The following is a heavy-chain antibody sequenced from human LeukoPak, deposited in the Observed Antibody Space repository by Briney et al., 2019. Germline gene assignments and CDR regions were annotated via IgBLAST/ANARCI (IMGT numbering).Heavy chain of an antibody. J-gene: IGHJ4*02. D-gene: IGHD1-26*01. CDR2: INPNSGGT. V-gene: IGHV1-2*02. CDR1: GYTFTGYY. Sequence: GASVKVSCKASGYTFTGYYMHWVRQAPGQGLEWMGWINPNSGGTNYAQKFQGRVTMTRDTSISTAYMELSRLRSDDTAVYYCARDGGSYTYPSHLTNWGQGTLVTVSS. CDR3: ARDGGSYTYPSHLTN.